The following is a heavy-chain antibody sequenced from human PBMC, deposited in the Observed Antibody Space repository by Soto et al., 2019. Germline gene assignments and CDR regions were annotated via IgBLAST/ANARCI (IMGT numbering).Heavy chain of an antibody. V-gene: IGHV1-69*13. CDR2: IIPIFGTA. CDR1: GGTFSSYA. J-gene: IGHJ4*02. D-gene: IGHD3-9*01. CDR3: ARSVLRYFDWFPISDY. Sequence: SVKVSCKASGGTFSSYAISWVRQAPGQGLEWMGGIIPIFGTANYAQKFQGRVTITADESTSTAYMELSSLRSEDTAVYYCARSVLRYFDWFPISDYWGQGTLVTVSS.